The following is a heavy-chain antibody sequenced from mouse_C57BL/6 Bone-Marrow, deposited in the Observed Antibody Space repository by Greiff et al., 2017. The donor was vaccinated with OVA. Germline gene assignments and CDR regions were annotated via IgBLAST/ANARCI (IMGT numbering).Heavy chain of an antibody. D-gene: IGHD3-2*02. CDR2: IYPGDGDT. Sequence: VQLQQSGAELVKPGASVKISCKASGYAFSSYWMNWVKQRPGKGLEWIGQIYPGDGDTNYNGKFKGKATLTADKSSSTAYMQLSSLTSEDSAVYFCARGAQAGYYFDDWGQGTTLTVSS. V-gene: IGHV1-80*01. CDR3: ARGAQAGYYFDD. J-gene: IGHJ2*01. CDR1: GYAFSSYW.